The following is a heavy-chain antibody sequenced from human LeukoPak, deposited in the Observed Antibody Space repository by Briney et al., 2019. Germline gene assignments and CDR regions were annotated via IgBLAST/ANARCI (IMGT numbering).Heavy chain of an antibody. Sequence: SETLSLTCTVSGGSISSYDWSWIRQPAGKGLEWIGRIYTSGSTNYNPSLKSRVTMSVDTSKNQFSLKLSSVTAADTAVYYCARDRGFGENTSYYYYMDVWGKGTTVTVSS. D-gene: IGHD3-10*01. CDR3: ARDRGFGENTSYYYYMDV. CDR2: IYTSGST. V-gene: IGHV4-4*07. J-gene: IGHJ6*03. CDR1: GGSISSYD.